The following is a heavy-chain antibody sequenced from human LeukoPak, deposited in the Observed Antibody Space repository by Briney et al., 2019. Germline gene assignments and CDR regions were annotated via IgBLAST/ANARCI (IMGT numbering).Heavy chain of an antibody. CDR2: IKQDGSEK. D-gene: IGHD4-17*01. Sequence: PGGSLRLSCAASGFTLSSYWMTWVRQAPGKGLEWVANIKQDGSEKYYVDSVKGRFTISRDNAKNSLYLQMNSLRAEDTAVYYCVSPATVTTWAYAFDIWGQGTMVTVSS. CDR1: GFTLSSYW. V-gene: IGHV3-7*01. J-gene: IGHJ3*02. CDR3: VSPATVTTWAYAFDI.